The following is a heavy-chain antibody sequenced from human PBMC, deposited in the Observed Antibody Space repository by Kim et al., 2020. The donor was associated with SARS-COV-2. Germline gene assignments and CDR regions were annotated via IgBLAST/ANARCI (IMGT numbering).Heavy chain of an antibody. D-gene: IGHD6-13*01. Sequence: ASVKVSCKASGYTFTGYYMHWVRQAPGQGLEWMGWINPNSGGTNYAQKFQGRVTMTMDTSISTAYMELSRLRSDDTAVYYCARDNGAAAGYLYYYGMDVWGQGTTVTVSS. CDR3: ARDNGAAAGYLYYYGMDV. V-gene: IGHV1-2*02. CDR2: INPNSGGT. J-gene: IGHJ6*02. CDR1: GYTFTGYY.